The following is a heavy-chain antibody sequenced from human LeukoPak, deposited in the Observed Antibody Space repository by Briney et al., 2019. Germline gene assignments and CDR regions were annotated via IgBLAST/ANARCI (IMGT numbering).Heavy chain of an antibody. CDR1: GGSISSYY. D-gene: IGHD2-2*01. V-gene: IGHV4-59*01. CDR3: ARVMPLSTSCYP. J-gene: IGHJ5*02. CDR2: IYYSGST. Sequence: SETLSLTCTVSGGSISSYYWSRIRQPPGKGLEWIGYIYYSGSTNYNPSLKSRVTISVDTSKNQFSLKLSSVTAADTAVYYCARVMPLSTSCYPWGQGTLVTVSS.